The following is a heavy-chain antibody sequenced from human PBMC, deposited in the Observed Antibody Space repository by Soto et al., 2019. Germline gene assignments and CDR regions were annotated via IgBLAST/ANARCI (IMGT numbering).Heavy chain of an antibody. CDR2: INHSGST. D-gene: IGHD3-10*01. CDR3: ARGSPLLIWFGEFHNWLDP. Sequence: SETLSLTCAVYGGSFSGYYWNWIRQPPGKGLEWIGYINHSGSTNYNPSLKSRVTISVDTSKNQFSLKLSSVTAADTAVYYCARGSPLLIWFGEFHNWLDPWGQGTLVTVSS. J-gene: IGHJ5*02. CDR1: GGSFSGYY. V-gene: IGHV4-34*01.